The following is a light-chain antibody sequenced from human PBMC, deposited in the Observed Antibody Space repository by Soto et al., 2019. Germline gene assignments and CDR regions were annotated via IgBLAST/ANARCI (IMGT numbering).Light chain of an antibody. V-gene: IGKV3-15*01. Sequence: EIVMTQSPATLSVSPGERATLSCRASQSVGSNLAWYQQKPGQAPRLLIYGASTRATGIPARFSGSGSGTEFTLTISSRQSEDFAIYFCQQYNSWPPDRTFGQGTKVEIK. CDR1: QSVGSN. CDR3: QQYNSWPPDRT. J-gene: IGKJ1*01. CDR2: GAS.